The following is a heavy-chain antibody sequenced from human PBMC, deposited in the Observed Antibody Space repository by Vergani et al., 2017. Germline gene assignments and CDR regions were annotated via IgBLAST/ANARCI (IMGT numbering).Heavy chain of an antibody. CDR1: GFTFSSYG. CDR2: ISYDGSNK. CDR3: ARADSSSWGFDY. V-gene: IGHV3-30*03. J-gene: IGHJ4*02. Sequence: VQLLESGGGLVQPGRSLRLSCAASGFTFSSYGMHWVRQAPGKGLEWVAVISYDGSNKYYADSVKGRFTISRDNSKNTLYLQMNSLRAEDTAVYYCARADSSSWGFDYWGQGTLVTVSS. D-gene: IGHD6-13*01.